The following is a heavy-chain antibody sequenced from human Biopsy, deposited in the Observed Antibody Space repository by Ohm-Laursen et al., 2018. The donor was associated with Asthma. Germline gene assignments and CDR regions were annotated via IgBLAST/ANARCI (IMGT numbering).Heavy chain of an antibody. D-gene: IGHD6-19*01. CDR2: RWYDGSNK. J-gene: IGHJ4*02. V-gene: IGHV3-33*08. Sequence: SLRLSCAASGFTFRSYAMHWVRQAPGKGLEWVAVRWYDGSNKYYADSVKGRFTISRDNSKNTLYLQMNSLRAEDTAVYYCARDREYSSGWYQPLFDYWGQGTLVTVSS. CDR1: GFTFRSYA. CDR3: ARDREYSSGWYQPLFDY.